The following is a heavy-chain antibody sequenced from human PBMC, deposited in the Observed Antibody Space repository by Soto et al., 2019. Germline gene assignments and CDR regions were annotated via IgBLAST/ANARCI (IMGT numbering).Heavy chain of an antibody. V-gene: IGHV3-33*01. Sequence: ESGGGVVQPGRSLRLSCAASGFTFSSYGMHWVRQAPGKGLEWVAVIWYDGSNKYYADSVKGRFTISRDNSKNTLYLQMNSLRAEDTAVYYCARGGTMVRGFDYWGQGTLVTVSS. CDR2: IWYDGSNK. D-gene: IGHD3-10*01. CDR3: ARGGTMVRGFDY. J-gene: IGHJ4*02. CDR1: GFTFSSYG.